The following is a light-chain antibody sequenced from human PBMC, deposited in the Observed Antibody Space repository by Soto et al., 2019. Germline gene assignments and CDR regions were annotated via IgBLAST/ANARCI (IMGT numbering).Light chain of an antibody. J-gene: IGLJ1*01. CDR3: CSYAGTYTYV. CDR2: DVS. Sequence: QSALTQPRSVSRSPGQSVTISCTGTSNDVGLYDYLSWYQQHPGKAPKLIISDVSKRPSGVPGRFSGSKSGNAAFLTISGLQAEDEPEYYCCSYAGTYTYVFGSGTKLTVL. V-gene: IGLV2-11*01. CDR1: SNDVGLYDY.